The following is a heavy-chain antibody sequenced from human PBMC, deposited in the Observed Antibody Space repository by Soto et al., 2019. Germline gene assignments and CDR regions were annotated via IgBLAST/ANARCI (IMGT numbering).Heavy chain of an antibody. CDR3: AREVDILTGYSMNWFDP. D-gene: IGHD3-9*01. V-gene: IGHV1-69*08. J-gene: IGHJ5*02. CDR1: GGTFSSYT. Sequence: QVQLVQSGAEVKKPGSSVKVSCKASGGTFSSYTISWVRQAPGQGLEWMGRIIPILGIATYAQKFQGRVPINADKSTSTAYMELSSLRSEDTAVYYCAREVDILTGYSMNWFDPWGQGTLVTVSS. CDR2: IIPILGIA.